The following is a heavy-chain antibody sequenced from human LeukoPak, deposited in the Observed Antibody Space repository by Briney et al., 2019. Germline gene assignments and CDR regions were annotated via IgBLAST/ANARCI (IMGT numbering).Heavy chain of an antibody. J-gene: IGHJ4*02. Sequence: PAETLSLTCTVSGYSISRGYYWGWIRQPPGKGLDWIGSIYHSGNTYYNPSLKSRVTISVETSKNQFSLKLSSVTAADTAVYYCAGSYDYVWGSYGQDYWGQGTLVTVSS. CDR3: AGSYDYVWGSYGQDY. CDR1: GYSISRGYY. D-gene: IGHD3-16*01. V-gene: IGHV4-38-2*02. CDR2: IYHSGNT.